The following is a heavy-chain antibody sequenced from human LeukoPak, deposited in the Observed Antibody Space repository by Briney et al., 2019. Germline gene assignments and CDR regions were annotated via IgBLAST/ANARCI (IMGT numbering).Heavy chain of an antibody. V-gene: IGHV3-53*01. CDR2: IYSGGST. D-gene: IGHD4-17*01. CDR1: GFTVSSNY. CDR3: ARDRGYGDYYFDY. J-gene: IGHJ4*02. Sequence: PRGSLRLSCAASGFTVSSNYMSWVRQAPGKGLEWVSVIYSGGSTYYADSVKGRFTISRDNSKNTLYLQMNSLRAEDTAVYYCARDRGYGDYYFDYWGQGTLVTVSS.